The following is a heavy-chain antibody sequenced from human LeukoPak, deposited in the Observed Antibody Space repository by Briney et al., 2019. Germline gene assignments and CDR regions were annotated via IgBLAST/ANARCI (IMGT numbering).Heavy chain of an antibody. Sequence: SQTLSLTCAISGDSVSSNSAAWNRIRQSPSRGLEWLGRTYYRSTWYTDYAASVKSRISISPDTSKNQFSLHLSSVTPDDTAVYYCARQGVRYKYRSGWLTYNWFDPWGQGTLVNVSS. CDR3: ARQGVRYKYRSGWLTYNWFDP. CDR1: GDSVSSNSAA. CDR2: TYYRSTWYT. V-gene: IGHV6-1*01. J-gene: IGHJ5*02. D-gene: IGHD6-19*01.